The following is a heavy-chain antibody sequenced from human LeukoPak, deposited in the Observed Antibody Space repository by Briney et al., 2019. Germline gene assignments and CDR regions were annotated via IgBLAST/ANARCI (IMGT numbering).Heavy chain of an antibody. Sequence: PGGSLRLSCTASGFTFRTYGMHWVRQAPGKGLEWVAVIWYDGSNIYYADSVKGRFTISRDNSKNTLYLQMNSLRAEDAAVYYCARARNNYDSSGYSALDYWGQGTLVTVSS. D-gene: IGHD3-22*01. CDR2: IWYDGSNI. CDR1: GFTFRTYG. J-gene: IGHJ4*02. CDR3: ARARNNYDSSGYSALDY. V-gene: IGHV3-33*01.